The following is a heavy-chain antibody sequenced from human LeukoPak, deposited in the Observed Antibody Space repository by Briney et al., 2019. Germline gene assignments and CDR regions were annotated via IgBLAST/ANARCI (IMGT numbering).Heavy chain of an antibody. CDR1: GGSISSGGYY. CDR3: ARAIYYYDSSGYLDY. CDR2: IYYSGST. J-gene: IGHJ4*02. V-gene: IGHV4-31*03. Sequence: SETLSLTCTVSGGSISSGGYYWSWIRQHPGKGLEWIGHIYYSGSTYYNPSLKSRVTISVDTSKNQCSLKLSSVTAADTAVYYCARAIYYYDSSGYLDYWGQRTLVTVSS. D-gene: IGHD3-22*01.